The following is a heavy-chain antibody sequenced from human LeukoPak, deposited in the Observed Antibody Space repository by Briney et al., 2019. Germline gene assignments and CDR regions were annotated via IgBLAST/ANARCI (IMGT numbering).Heavy chain of an antibody. J-gene: IGHJ4*02. CDR2: INPNSGDT. D-gene: IGHD3-16*01. Sequence: ASVKVSCKASGYIFTGYYLHWVRQAPGQGLEWMGWINPNSGDTNYAQKFQGRVTMTRDTSISTAYMELSRLRSDDTAVYYCARVRYRLAETYIDYWGQGTLVTVSS. CDR3: ARVRYRLAETYIDY. CDR1: GYIFTGYY. V-gene: IGHV1-2*02.